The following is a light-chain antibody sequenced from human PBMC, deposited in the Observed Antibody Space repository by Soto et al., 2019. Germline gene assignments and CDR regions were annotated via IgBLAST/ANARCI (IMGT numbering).Light chain of an antibody. CDR3: VLYMGSGIWV. V-gene: IGLV8-61*01. CDR1: SGSVSTSYY. Sequence: QTVVTQEPSFSVSPGRTVTLTCGLSSGSVSTSYYPSWYQQTPGQAPRTIIYSTNTRSSGVPDRFSGSILGNKAALTITGAHADDESDYYCVLYMGSGIWVFGGGTKLTVL. CDR2: STN. J-gene: IGLJ3*02.